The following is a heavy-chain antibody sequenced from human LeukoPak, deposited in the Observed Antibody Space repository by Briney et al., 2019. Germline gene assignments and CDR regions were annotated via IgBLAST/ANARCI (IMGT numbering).Heavy chain of an antibody. CDR2: IWYDGSNK. CDR1: GFTFSSYG. Sequence: GGSLRLSCAASGFTFSSYGMHWARQAPGKGLEWVAVIWYDGSNKYYADSVKGRFTISRDNSKNTLYLQMNSLRAEDTAVYYCARWETAVAAYFDYWGQGTLVTVSS. CDR3: ARWETAVAAYFDY. D-gene: IGHD6-19*01. V-gene: IGHV3-33*01. J-gene: IGHJ4*02.